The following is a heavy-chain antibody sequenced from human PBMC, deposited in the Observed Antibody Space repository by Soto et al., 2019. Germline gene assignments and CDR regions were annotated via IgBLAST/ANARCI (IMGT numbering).Heavy chain of an antibody. CDR2: ISGSGGST. V-gene: IGHV3-23*01. CDR3: AKDRRYCSSTSCYPTWFDP. J-gene: IGHJ5*02. Sequence: GGSLRLSCAASGFTFSSYAMSWVRQAPGKGLEWVSAISGSGGSTYYADSVKGRFSISRDNSKNTLYLQMNSLRAEDTAVYYCAKDRRYCSSTSCYPTWFDPWGQGTLVTVSS. CDR1: GFTFSSYA. D-gene: IGHD2-2*01.